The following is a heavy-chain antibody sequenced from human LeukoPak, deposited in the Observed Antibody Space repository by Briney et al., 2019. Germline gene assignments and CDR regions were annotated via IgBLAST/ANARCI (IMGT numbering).Heavy chain of an antibody. CDR2: VYYSGST. V-gene: IGHV4-59*01. CDR1: GGSINSYY. CDR3: ARSTYSYDSSTEYHWLHAFDI. D-gene: IGHD3-22*01. J-gene: IGHJ3*02. Sequence: SETLSLTCAVSGGSINSYYWSWIRQPPGKGLEWIGYVYYSGSTNYNPSLKSRVTISVDTSKNQFSLKLSSVTAADSAVYYCARSTYSYDSSTEYHWLHAFDIWGQGTMVTVSS.